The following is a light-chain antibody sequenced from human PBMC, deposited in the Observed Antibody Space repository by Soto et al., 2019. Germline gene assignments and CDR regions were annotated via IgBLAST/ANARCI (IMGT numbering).Light chain of an antibody. Sequence: DIGLSQTPPSLPVTPGEPASISCRYSQSLLSTDGDNYLDWYLQRPGQSPQLLIYLASNRASGVPDRFSGSGSGTYFTLRISRVEAEDVGLYYCMQGLQTPNTFGQGTRLEIK. J-gene: IGKJ5*01. CDR2: LAS. CDR3: MQGLQTPNT. CDR1: QSLLSTDGDNY. V-gene: IGKV2-28*01.